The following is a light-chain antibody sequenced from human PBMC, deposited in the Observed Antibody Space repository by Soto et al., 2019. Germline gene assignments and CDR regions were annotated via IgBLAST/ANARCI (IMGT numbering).Light chain of an antibody. CDR1: SGSVSTHYY. V-gene: IGLV8-61*01. J-gene: IGLJ1*01. Sequence: QTVVTEEPSFSVSPGVTVTGTCGFTSGSVSTHYYPSWYQQTPGQAPRTLIYDTNTRSSGVPDRFSGSILGNKAALTITGAQADDESDYYCEPYLGSGISVFGTGTKVTVL. CDR3: EPYLGSGISV. CDR2: DTN.